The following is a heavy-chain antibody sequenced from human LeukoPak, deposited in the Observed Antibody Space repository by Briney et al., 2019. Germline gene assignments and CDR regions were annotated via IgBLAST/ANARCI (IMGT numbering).Heavy chain of an antibody. CDR3: AGGVTGYSSGYVY. V-gene: IGHV3-23*01. D-gene: IGHD5-18*01. CDR2: ISGSAHKI. Sequence: GGSLRLSCVAPGITFSNYAVSWVRQAPEKGLDWVSVISGSAHKIRYADSVKGRFTISRDNSENIVYLQMNNLRAEDTAVYYCAGGVTGYSSGYVYWGQGTLVTVSS. CDR1: GITFSNYA. J-gene: IGHJ4*02.